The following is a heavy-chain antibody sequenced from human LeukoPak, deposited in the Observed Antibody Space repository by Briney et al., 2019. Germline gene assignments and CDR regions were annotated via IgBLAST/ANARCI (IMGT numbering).Heavy chain of an antibody. CDR1: GGSFSGYY. Sequence: SETLSLTCAVYGGSFSGYYWSWIRQPPGKGLEWIGEINHSGSTNYNPSLKSRVTISVDTSKSQFSLKLSSVTAADTAVYYCARGYGSGSYSTPPDYWGQGTLVTVSS. CDR3: ARGYGSGSYSTPPDY. D-gene: IGHD3-10*01. J-gene: IGHJ4*02. V-gene: IGHV4-34*01. CDR2: INHSGST.